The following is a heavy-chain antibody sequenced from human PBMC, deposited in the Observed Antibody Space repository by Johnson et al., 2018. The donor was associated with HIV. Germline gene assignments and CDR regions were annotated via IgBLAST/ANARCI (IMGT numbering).Heavy chain of an antibody. CDR2: IKQDGSEK. CDR1: GFSFSSYA. V-gene: IGHV3-7*05. Sequence: VQLVESGGGLVQPGGSLRLSCAASGFSFSSYAMSWVRQTPGKGLEWVANIKQDGSEKYYVDSVKGRFTISRDNAKNSLYLQMNSLRAEDTALYYCARAYSSSDSSDAFDIWGQGTMVTVSS. D-gene: IGHD6-6*01. J-gene: IGHJ3*02. CDR3: ARAYSSSDSSDAFDI.